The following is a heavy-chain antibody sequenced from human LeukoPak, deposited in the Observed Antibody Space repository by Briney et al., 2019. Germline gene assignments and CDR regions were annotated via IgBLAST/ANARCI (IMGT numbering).Heavy chain of an antibody. CDR1: GGSISSSSYY. V-gene: IGHV4-39*01. Sequence: PSETLSLTCTVSGGSISSSSYYWGWIRQPPGKGLEWIGSIYYTGSAYYNPSLKSRVTMSVDTSKNQFSLRLSSVTAAHTAVYSCARHPERYSYFDYWGQGTLVTVSS. CDR3: ARHPERYSYFDY. CDR2: IYYTGSA. D-gene: IGHD5-18*01. J-gene: IGHJ4*02.